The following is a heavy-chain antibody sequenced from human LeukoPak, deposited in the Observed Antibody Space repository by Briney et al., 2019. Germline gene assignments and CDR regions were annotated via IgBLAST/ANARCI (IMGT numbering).Heavy chain of an antibody. V-gene: IGHV3-21*01. CDR2: ISSSSSYI. CDR1: GFTFSNYP. D-gene: IGHD3-10*01. J-gene: IGHJ3*02. Sequence: GGSLRLSCAASGFTFSNYPMNWVRQAPGKGLEWVSSISSSSSYIYYADSVKGRFTISRDNAKNSLYLQMNSLRAEDTAVYYCARAVGLDAFDIWGQGTMVTVSS. CDR3: ARAVGLDAFDI.